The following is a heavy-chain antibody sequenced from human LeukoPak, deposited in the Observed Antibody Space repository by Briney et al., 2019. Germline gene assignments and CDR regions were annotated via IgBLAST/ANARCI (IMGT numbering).Heavy chain of an antibody. CDR3: ARNYAHYIAVAGAFDY. V-gene: IGHV3-7*01. J-gene: IGHJ4*02. CDR1: GFTFSSYW. Sequence: GGSLRLSCAASGFTFSSYWMSWVRQAPGKGLEWVANIKQDGSEKYYVDSVKGRFTISRDNAKNSLYLQMNSLRAEDTAVYYCARNYAHYIAVAGAFDYWGQGTLVTVSS. CDR2: IKQDGSEK. D-gene: IGHD6-19*01.